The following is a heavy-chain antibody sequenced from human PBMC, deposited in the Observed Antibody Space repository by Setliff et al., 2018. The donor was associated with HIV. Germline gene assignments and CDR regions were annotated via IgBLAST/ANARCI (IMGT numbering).Heavy chain of an antibody. CDR2: IYESGST. CDR1: GGSISTSSYY. CDR3: ARWHPPYGFWEEDY. V-gene: IGHV4-39*01. J-gene: IGHJ4*02. Sequence: KTSETLSLTCTVSGGSISTSSYYWGWIRQPPGKGLEWIGSIYESGSTYYNPSLKSRVSISVDTSKNQFSLKLKSVTAADTAVYYCARWHPPYGFWEEDYWGQGTLVTVSS. D-gene: IGHD3-10*01.